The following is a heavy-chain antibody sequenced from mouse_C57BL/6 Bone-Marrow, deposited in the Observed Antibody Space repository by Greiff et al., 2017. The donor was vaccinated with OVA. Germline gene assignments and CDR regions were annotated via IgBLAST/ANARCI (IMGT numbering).Heavy chain of an antibody. CDR3: ARSIGYYGSSLDY. J-gene: IGHJ2*01. Sequence: QVQLQQSGAELVKPGASVKISCKASGYAFSSYWMNWVKQRPGKGLEWIGQIYPGDGDTNYNGKFKGKATLTADKSSSTAYMQLSSLTSEDSAVYFCARSIGYYGSSLDYWGQGTTLTVSS. V-gene: IGHV1-80*01. CDR1: GYAFSSYW. D-gene: IGHD1-1*01. CDR2: IYPGDGDT.